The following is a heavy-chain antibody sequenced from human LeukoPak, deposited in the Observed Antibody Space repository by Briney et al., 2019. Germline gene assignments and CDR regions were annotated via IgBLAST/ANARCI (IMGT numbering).Heavy chain of an antibody. CDR2: IIPIFGTA. CDR1: GGTFSSYA. CDR3: ARARIAAAGTSYYMDV. D-gene: IGHD6-13*01. V-gene: IGHV1-69*06. J-gene: IGHJ6*03. Sequence: SVKVSCKASGGTFSSYAISWVRQAPGQGLEWMGGIIPIFGTANYAQKFQGRVTITADKSTSTAYMELSSLRSEDTAVYYCARARIAAAGTSYYMDVWGKGTTVTVSS.